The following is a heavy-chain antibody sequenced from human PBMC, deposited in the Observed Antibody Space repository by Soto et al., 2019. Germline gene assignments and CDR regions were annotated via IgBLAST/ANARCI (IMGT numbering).Heavy chain of an antibody. D-gene: IGHD3-10*02. Sequence: ASVKVSCKASGGTFSSYAISWVRQAPGQGLEWMGGIIPIFGTANYAQKFQGRVTITAVKSTSTAYMELSSLRSEDTAVYYCALGLFGELPQGYYYGMDVWGQGTTVTVSS. CDR1: GGTFSSYA. V-gene: IGHV1-69*06. CDR2: IIPIFGTA. J-gene: IGHJ6*02. CDR3: ALGLFGELPQGYYYGMDV.